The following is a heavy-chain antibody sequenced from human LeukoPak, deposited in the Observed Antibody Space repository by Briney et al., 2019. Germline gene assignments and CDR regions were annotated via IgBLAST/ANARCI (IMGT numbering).Heavy chain of an antibody. CDR3: ARRDWDDGHYYFDY. Sequence: PSETLSLTCTVSGGSISSSSYYWGWIRQPPGKGLDWIGSFYYSGSTYYNPYLKSRVTISVDTHKNQFSLKLSSVTAADTPVYYCARRDWDDGHYYFDYWGQGTLVTVSS. CDR1: GGSISSSSYY. D-gene: IGHD1-1*01. CDR2: FYYSGST. V-gene: IGHV4-39*01. J-gene: IGHJ4*02.